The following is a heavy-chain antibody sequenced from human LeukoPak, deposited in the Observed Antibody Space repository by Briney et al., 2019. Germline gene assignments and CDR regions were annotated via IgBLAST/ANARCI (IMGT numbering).Heavy chain of an antibody. CDR2: IYYSGST. D-gene: IGHD6-6*01. Sequence: SETLSLTCTVSGGSISSSSYYWGWIRQPPGKGLEWIGSIYYSGSTYYNPSLKSRVTISVDTSKNQFSLKLSSVTAADTAVYYCARVRGKGQLVFDYWGQGTLVTVSS. V-gene: IGHV4-39*01. CDR3: ARVRGKGQLVFDY. J-gene: IGHJ4*02. CDR1: GGSISSSSYY.